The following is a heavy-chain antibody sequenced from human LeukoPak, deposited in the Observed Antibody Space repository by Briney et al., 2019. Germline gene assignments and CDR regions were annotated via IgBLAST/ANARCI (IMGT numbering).Heavy chain of an antibody. CDR2: IRYDGSNK. CDR3: AKDGLGGAFFDY. J-gene: IGHJ4*02. D-gene: IGHD3-16*01. V-gene: IGHV3-30*02. CDR1: GFTFSSYG. Sequence: GGSLRLSCTASGFTFSSYGKLCVRQAPGKGLEWVAFIRYDGSNKYYADSVKGRFTISRDNSQNTLNLQMNSLRAEDTAVYRWAKDGLGGAFFDYCGQGILVTVSS.